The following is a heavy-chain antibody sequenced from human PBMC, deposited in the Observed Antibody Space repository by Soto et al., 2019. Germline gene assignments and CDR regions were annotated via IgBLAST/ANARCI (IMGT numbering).Heavy chain of an antibody. CDR1: GGTFSSYA. D-gene: IGHD3-22*01. CDR2: IIPIFGTA. V-gene: IGHV1-69*13. CDR3: ARGARYYDSSGLDNYFDY. J-gene: IGHJ4*02. Sequence: ASVKVSCKASGGTFSSYAISWVRQAPGQGLEWMGGIIPIFGTANYAQKFQGRVTITADESTSTAYMELSSLRSEDTAVYYCARGARYYDSSGLDNYFDYWGQGTLVTVSS.